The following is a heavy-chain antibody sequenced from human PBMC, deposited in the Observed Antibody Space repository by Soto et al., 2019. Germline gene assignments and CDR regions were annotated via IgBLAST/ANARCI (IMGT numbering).Heavy chain of an antibody. CDR3: ARVKATLYRHYYFDY. J-gene: IGHJ4*02. V-gene: IGHV4-4*07. D-gene: IGHD5-12*01. CDR1: GGSISNHY. CDR2: LYPSGST. Sequence: PSETLSLTCTVSGGSISNHYWSWIRQPAGKGLEWIGRLYPSGSTNYNPSLKSRVTMSVDTSKNQFSLRLSSVTAADTAVYYCARVKATLYRHYYFDYWGQGTPVTVS.